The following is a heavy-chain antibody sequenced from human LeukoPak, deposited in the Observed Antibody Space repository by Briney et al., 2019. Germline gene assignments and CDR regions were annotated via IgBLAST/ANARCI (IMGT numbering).Heavy chain of an antibody. CDR2: SDGSGSTT. V-gene: IGHV3-48*03. J-gene: IGHJ6*02. CDR3: AGVGGSGGLNEYYYGMDV. D-gene: IGHD6-19*01. Sequence: PGGSLRLSCAASGFTFSSYEMNWVRQAPGKGPEWLSYSDGSGSTTYYADSVKGRFTVSRDNAKQSLDLQMNSLRVEDTAVYYCAGVGGSGGLNEYYYGMDVWGQGTTVTVSS. CDR1: GFTFSSYE.